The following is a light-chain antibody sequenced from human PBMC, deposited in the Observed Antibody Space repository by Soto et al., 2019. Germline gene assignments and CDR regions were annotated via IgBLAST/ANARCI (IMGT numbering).Light chain of an antibody. V-gene: IGLV1-40*01. J-gene: IGLJ3*02. CDR3: QSYDSGLSGSWV. Sequence: QSVLTQPPSVSGVPGQRVAISCTGSSSNIGAGYDVHWYQQLPGTAPKLLIYANNNRPSGVPDRFSGSKSGTSASLAITGLQAEDEAAYYCQSYDSGLSGSWVFGGGTKLTVL. CDR1: SSNIGAGYD. CDR2: ANN.